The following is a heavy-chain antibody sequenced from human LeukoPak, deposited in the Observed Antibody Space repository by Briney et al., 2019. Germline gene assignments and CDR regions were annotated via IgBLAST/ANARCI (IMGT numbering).Heavy chain of an antibody. CDR2: IRQDGSKI. CDR1: GFTFSTYW. Sequence: GGSLRLSCAASGFTFSTYWMSWVRQAPGKGLEWVANIRQDGSKIYYLDSVKGRFTISRDNAKNSLYLQMNSLRAEDTAVYSCARIKEYGFDIWGQGTLVTVSS. J-gene: IGHJ3*02. V-gene: IGHV3-7*01. D-gene: IGHD3-10*01. CDR3: ARIKEYGFDI.